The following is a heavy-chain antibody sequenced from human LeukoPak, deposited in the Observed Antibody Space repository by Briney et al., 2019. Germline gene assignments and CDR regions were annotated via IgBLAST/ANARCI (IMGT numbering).Heavy chain of an antibody. Sequence: PSETLSLTCTVSGGSISSGGYYWSWIRQHPGKGLEWIGYIYYSGSTYYNPSLKSRVTISVDTSKNQFSLKLSSVTAANTAVYYCAREMNDYGDYGYFDLWGRGTLVTVSS. D-gene: IGHD4-17*01. J-gene: IGHJ2*01. CDR2: IYYSGST. CDR1: GGSISSGGYY. V-gene: IGHV4-31*03. CDR3: AREMNDYGDYGYFDL.